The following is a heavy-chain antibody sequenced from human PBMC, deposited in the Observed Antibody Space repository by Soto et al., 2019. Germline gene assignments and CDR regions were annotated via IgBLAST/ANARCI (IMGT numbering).Heavy chain of an antibody. J-gene: IGHJ5*02. CDR2: INHSGST. D-gene: IGHD6-13*01. CDR3: VAAAGSYNWFDP. CDR1: GGSFSGYY. V-gene: IGHV4-34*01. Sequence: SETLSLTCAVYGGSFSGYYWSWLRQPPGKGLEWIGEINHSGSTNYNPSLKSRVTISVDTSKNQFSLKLSSVTAADTAVYYCVAAAGSYNWFDPWGQGTLVTVS.